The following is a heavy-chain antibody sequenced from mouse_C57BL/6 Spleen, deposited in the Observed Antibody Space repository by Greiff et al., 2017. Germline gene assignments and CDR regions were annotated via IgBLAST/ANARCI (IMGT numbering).Heavy chain of an antibody. D-gene: IGHD3-1*01. CDR3: ARGLWYVDV. J-gene: IGHJ1*03. Sequence: VKVVESGAELVKPGASVKISCKASGYAFRSYWMNWVKQRPGKGLEWVGQIYPGNGDTNYNGKFKGKATLTADKSSSTAYMQVSSLTFEDSAVYLCARGLWYVDVWGTGTTVTVSS. CDR1: GYAFRSYW. V-gene: IGHV1-80*01. CDR2: IYPGNGDT.